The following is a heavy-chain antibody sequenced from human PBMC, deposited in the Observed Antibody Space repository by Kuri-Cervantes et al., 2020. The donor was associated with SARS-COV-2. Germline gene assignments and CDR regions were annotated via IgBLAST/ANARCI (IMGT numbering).Heavy chain of an antibody. D-gene: IGHD4-17*01. CDR1: GYTFTSYG. Sequence: ASVKVSCKASGYTFTSYGISWVRQAPGQGLEWMGWISAYNGNTNYAQKLQGRVTMTTDTSTSTAYMELSSLRSEDTAVYYCARRGGPYGDYGQRDYYYYGMDVWGQGTTVTVSS. CDR2: ISAYNGNT. V-gene: IGHV1-18*04. J-gene: IGHJ6*02. CDR3: ARRGGPYGDYGQRDYYYYGMDV.